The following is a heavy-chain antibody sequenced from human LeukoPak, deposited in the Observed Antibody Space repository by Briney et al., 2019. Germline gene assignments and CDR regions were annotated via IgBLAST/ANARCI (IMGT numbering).Heavy chain of an antibody. CDR2: INHSGST. V-gene: IGHV4-34*01. CDR3: ARVSRNWFDP. Sequence: SETLSLTCAVYGGSFSGYYWSWIRRPPGKGLEWIGEINHSGSTNYNPSLKSRVTISVDTSKNQFSLKLSSVTAADTAVYYCARVSRNWFDPWGQGTLVTVSS. J-gene: IGHJ5*02. CDR1: GGSFSGYY.